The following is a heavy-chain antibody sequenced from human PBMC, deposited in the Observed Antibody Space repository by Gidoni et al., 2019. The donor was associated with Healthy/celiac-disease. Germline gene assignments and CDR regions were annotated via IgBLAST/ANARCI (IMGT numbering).Heavy chain of an antibody. J-gene: IGHJ6*02. CDR3: ARDRFGAMVRGVPSDGMDV. D-gene: IGHD3-10*01. V-gene: IGHV3-66*01. CDR1: GFTVSSNY. CDR2: IYSGGST. Sequence: EVQLVESGGGLVQPGGSLRLSCAASGFTVSSNYMSWVRQAPGKGLEWVSVIYSGGSTYYADSVKGRFTISRDNSKNTLYLQMNSLRAEDTAVYYCARDRFGAMVRGVPSDGMDVWGQGTTVTVSS.